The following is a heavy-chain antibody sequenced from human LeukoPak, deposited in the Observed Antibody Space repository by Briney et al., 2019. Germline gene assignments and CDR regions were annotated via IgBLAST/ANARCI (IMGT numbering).Heavy chain of an antibody. CDR3: ARKDGDY. CDR1: GASITSFH. V-gene: IGHV4-4*07. Sequence: SETLSLTCAVSGASITSFHWTWFRQPAGRGLEWIGLIYTSGSTLYNPSLQSRVAMSVDVTKKQLSLKLSYVTAADAATYYCARKDGDYWGQGTLVTVSS. CDR2: IYTSGST. J-gene: IGHJ4*02. D-gene: IGHD6-6*01.